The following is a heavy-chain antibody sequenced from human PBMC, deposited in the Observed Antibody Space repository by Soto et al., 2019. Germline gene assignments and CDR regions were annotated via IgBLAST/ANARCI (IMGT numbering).Heavy chain of an antibody. J-gene: IGHJ3*02. Sequence: GGSLRLSCAASGFTFSSYSMNWVRQAPGKGLEWVSYISSSSSTIYYADSVKGRFTISRDNAKNSLYLQMNSLRDEDTAVYYCARVPPPIFNGSYYDTPGKLPDIWGQGTMVTVSS. CDR3: ARVPPPIFNGSYYDTPGKLPDI. V-gene: IGHV3-48*02. CDR1: GFTFSSYS. CDR2: ISSSSSTI. D-gene: IGHD1-26*01.